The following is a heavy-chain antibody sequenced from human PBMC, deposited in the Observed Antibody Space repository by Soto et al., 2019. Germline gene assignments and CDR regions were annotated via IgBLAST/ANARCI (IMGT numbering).Heavy chain of an antibody. CDR2: IYYSGST. CDR3: AGRSGGTFDY. J-gene: IGHJ4*02. Sequence: QVQLQESGPGLVKPSETLSLTCTVSGGSISSYYWSWIRQPPGKGLEWIGYIYYSGSTNYNPSLXRRVAIXXDTAKNQFSLKLRSVTAADTAVYYCAGRSGGTFDYWGQGTLVTVSS. V-gene: IGHV4-59*01. CDR1: GGSISSYY.